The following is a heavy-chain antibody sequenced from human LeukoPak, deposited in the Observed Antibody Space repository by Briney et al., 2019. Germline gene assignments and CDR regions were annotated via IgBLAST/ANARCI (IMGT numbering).Heavy chain of an antibody. Sequence: SEALSLTFTFSGGSISRYYWSWIRPPPGKGLAWIGYISYSGSTNYNPSLQSRLTISLDTSKMQFSLDLNSVTVADTALYYCARDYGGGWYQIDYWGQGTLVTVSS. J-gene: IGHJ4*02. D-gene: IGHD6-13*01. CDR3: ARDYGGGWYQIDY. CDR2: ISYSGST. V-gene: IGHV4-59*12. CDR1: GGSISRYY.